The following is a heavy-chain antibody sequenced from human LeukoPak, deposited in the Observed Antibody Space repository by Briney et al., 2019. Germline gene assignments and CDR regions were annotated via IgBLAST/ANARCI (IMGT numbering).Heavy chain of an antibody. CDR1: GYTFTSYD. V-gene: IGHV1-8*01. J-gene: IGHJ6*03. D-gene: IGHD3-10*01. CDR2: MNPNSGNT. CDR3: ARVTYGSGNFYYYYYMDV. Sequence: ASVKVSCKASGYTFTSYDINWVRQATGQGLEWMGWMNPNSGNTGYAQKFQGRVTTTRNTSISTAYMELSSLRSEDTAVYYCARVTYGSGNFYYYYYMDVWGKGTTVTVSS.